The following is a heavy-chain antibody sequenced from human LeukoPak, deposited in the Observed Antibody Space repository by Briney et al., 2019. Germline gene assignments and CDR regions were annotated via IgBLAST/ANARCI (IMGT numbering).Heavy chain of an antibody. J-gene: IGHJ4*02. V-gene: IGHV1-18*01. CDR1: GYTFTSYG. CDR3: ARVPRGLNSAFDY. D-gene: IGHD3-10*01. Sequence: GASVKVSCKASGYTFTSYGISWVRQAPGQGLXXXGWISAYNGNTNYAQKLQGRVTMTTDTSTSTAYMELRSLRSDDTAVYYCARVPRGLNSAFDYWGQGTLVTVSS. CDR2: ISAYNGNT.